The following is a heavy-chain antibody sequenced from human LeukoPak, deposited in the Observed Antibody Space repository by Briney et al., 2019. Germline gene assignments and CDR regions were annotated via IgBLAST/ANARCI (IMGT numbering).Heavy chain of an antibody. Sequence: GGSLRLSCAASGFNFGEYPMYWVRQAPGKGLEWVSLISGDGGTTSYADSVKGRFTISRDNSENSLNLQMKSLRSEDTALYYCAIARRSGTHYSDFDFWGQRTLVTVSS. V-gene: IGHV3-43*02. CDR1: GFNFGEYP. CDR2: ISGDGGTT. D-gene: IGHD1-26*01. CDR3: AIARRSGTHYSDFDF. J-gene: IGHJ4*02.